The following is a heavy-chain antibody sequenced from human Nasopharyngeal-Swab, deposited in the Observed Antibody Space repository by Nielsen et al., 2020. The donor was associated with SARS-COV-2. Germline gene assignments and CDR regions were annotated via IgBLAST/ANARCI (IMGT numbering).Heavy chain of an antibody. CDR3: TRVPGFGTYYYYYMDV. J-gene: IGHJ6*03. Sequence: GGSLRLSCTASGFTFGDYAMSWFRQAPGKGLEWVGFIRSKAYGGTTEYAASVKGRFTISRDDSKSTAYLQMNSLKTEDTAVYYCTRVPGFGTYYYYYMDVWGKGTTVTVSS. V-gene: IGHV3-49*03. D-gene: IGHD1-1*01. CDR1: GFTFGDYA. CDR2: IRSKAYGGTT.